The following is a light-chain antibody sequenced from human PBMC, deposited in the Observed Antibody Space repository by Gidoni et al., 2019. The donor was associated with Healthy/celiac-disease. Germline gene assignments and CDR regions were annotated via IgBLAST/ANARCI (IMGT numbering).Light chain of an antibody. CDR3: QSYDSSLSGFVV. J-gene: IGLJ2*01. CDR2: GNS. CDR1: SSTIGAGYD. Sequence: QSVLTQPPSVSGAPGQRVTLSCTGSSSTIGAGYDVHWYQPLQGTAPKLLLYGNSNRPSGVPDRCSGSKSGTSASLAITGLQAEDEADYYCQSYDSSLSGFVVFGGGTKLTVL. V-gene: IGLV1-40*01.